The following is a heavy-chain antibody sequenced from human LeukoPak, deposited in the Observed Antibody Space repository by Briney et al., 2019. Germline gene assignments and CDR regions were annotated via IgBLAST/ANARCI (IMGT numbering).Heavy chain of an antibody. V-gene: IGHV4-59*08. Sequence: VKSSETLSLTCTVSGGSITSYYWSWIRQPPGKGLEWIGYIYSSGSTTYNPSLKSRVTISVDTSKNQFSLKLTSVTAADTAVYYCARRAVAENYFDYWGQGTLVTDSS. CDR2: IYSSGST. CDR1: GGSITSYY. D-gene: IGHD6-19*01. J-gene: IGHJ4*02. CDR3: ARRAVAENYFDY.